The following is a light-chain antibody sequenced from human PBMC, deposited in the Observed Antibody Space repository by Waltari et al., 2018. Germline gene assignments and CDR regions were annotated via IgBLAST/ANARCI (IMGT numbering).Light chain of an antibody. J-gene: IGLJ3*02. Sequence: QSVLTQPPSASGTPGQRVTISCSGSRSNIGSNYVYWYQQVPGTAPKLLIYRNNQRLSGVPDRFSGSKSGTSASLAISGLRSEDEVDYYCAAWDDSLSGRVFGGGTKVTVL. CDR2: RNN. V-gene: IGLV1-47*01. CDR3: AAWDDSLSGRV. CDR1: RSNIGSNY.